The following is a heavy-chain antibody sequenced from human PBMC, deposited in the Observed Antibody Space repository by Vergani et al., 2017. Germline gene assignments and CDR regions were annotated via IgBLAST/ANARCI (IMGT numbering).Heavy chain of an antibody. D-gene: IGHD6-19*01. Sequence: QVQLVESGGGVVQPGGSLRLSCVASGFTFSNYGMHWVRQAPGKGLEWVTFIRYDGSNTYYADSVKGRFTISRDNSKNTLFLQMNSLRPEDTAVYYFARDTVTGSRYFDYWGQGTLVTVSS. CDR1: GFTFSNYG. CDR2: IRYDGSNT. V-gene: IGHV3-30*02. J-gene: IGHJ4*02. CDR3: ARDTVTGSRYFDY.